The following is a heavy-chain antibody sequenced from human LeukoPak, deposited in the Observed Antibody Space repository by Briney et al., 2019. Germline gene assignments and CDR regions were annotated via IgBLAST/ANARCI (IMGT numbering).Heavy chain of an antibody. CDR2: ISSSGSTI. CDR3: ARVGLLTGYYSLYYYYGMDV. Sequence: PGGSLRLSCAASGFTFSSYEMNWVRQAPGKGLEWVLYISSSGSTIYYADSVKGRFTISRDNAKNSLYLQMNSLRAEDTAVYYCARVGLLTGYYSLYYYYGMDVWGQGTTVTVSS. J-gene: IGHJ6*02. D-gene: IGHD3-9*01. CDR1: GFTFSSYE. V-gene: IGHV3-48*03.